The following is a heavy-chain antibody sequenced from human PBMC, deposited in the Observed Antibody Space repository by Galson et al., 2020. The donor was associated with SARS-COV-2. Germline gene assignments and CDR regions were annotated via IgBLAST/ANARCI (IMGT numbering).Heavy chain of an antibody. D-gene: IGHD2-2*03. V-gene: IGHV3-15*01. CDR2: IKSKTDGGTT. J-gene: IGHJ6*02. CDR1: GFTFSNAW. Sequence: GGSLRLSCAASGFTFSNAWMSWVRQAPGKGLEWVGRIKSKTDGGTTDYAAPVKGRFTISRDDSKNTLYLQMNSPKTEDTAVYYCTTVLPVDIVVVPAAMHYYYYGMDVWGQGTTVTVSS. CDR3: TTVLPVDIVVVPAAMHYYYYGMDV.